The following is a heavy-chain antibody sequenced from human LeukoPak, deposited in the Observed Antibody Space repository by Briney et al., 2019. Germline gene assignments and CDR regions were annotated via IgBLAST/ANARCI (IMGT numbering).Heavy chain of an antibody. Sequence: SETLSLTCTVSGGSISSSSYYWGWIRQPPGKGLEWIGSIYYSGSTYYNPSLKSRVTISVDTSKDQFSLKLSSVTAADTAVYYCAGDVTESGLLWFGELSSWFDPWGQGTLVTVSS. D-gene: IGHD3-10*01. V-gene: IGHV4-39*02. CDR2: IYYSGST. CDR3: AGDVTESGLLWFGELSSWFDP. CDR1: GGSISSSSYY. J-gene: IGHJ5*02.